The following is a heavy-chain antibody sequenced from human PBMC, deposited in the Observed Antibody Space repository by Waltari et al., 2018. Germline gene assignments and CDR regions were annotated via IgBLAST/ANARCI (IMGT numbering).Heavy chain of an antibody. CDR2: IYHSGST. Sequence: QVQLQESGPGLVKPSETLSLTCAVSGYSISSGYYWGWIRQPPGKGLEWIGSIYHSGSTYYNPSLKSRVTISVDTSKNQFSLKLSSVTAADTAVYYCASTSDYGSGSPPGYWGQGTLVTVSS. CDR3: ASTSDYGSGSPPGY. D-gene: IGHD3-10*01. V-gene: IGHV4-38-2*01. CDR1: GYSISSGYY. J-gene: IGHJ4*02.